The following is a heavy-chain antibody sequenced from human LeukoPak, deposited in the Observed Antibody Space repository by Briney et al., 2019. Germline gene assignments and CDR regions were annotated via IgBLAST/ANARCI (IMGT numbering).Heavy chain of an antibody. CDR1: GYSISNDYY. J-gene: IGHJ4*02. CDR3: ARDCSGGSCYIDY. V-gene: IGHV4-30-4*08. Sequence: SETLSLTCVVSGYSISNDYYWSWIRQPPGKGLEWIGYIYYSGSTYYNPSLKSRVTISVDTSKNQFSLKLSSVTAADTAVYYCARDCSGGSCYIDYWGQGTLVTVSS. D-gene: IGHD2-15*01. CDR2: IYYSGST.